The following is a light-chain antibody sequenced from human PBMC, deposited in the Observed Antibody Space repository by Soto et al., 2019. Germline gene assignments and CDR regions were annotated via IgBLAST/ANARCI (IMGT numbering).Light chain of an antibody. V-gene: IGKV3-20*01. CDR3: QQYGSSPPIT. CDR2: GAS. Sequence: EIVLTQSPGTLSLSPGERATHACRASQSVSSSDLAWYQQKPGQAPRLLIYGASSRATGIPDRFSGSGSGTDFTLTISRLEPEDFAVYYCQQYGSSPPITFGQGTRLEIK. CDR1: QSVSSSD. J-gene: IGKJ5*01.